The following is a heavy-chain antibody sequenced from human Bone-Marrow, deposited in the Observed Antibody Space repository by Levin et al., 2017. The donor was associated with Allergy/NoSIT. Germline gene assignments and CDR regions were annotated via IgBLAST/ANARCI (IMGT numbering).Heavy chain of an antibody. J-gene: IGHJ3*02. D-gene: IGHD1-26*01. Sequence: GSLRLSCSVYGGSSSGYYLNWIRQPPGKGLEWIGEINHSGITNYNPSLSTRVTISHDTSKKQISLRLTSMTAADTAVYYCSRGRSSYYPNDAFDIWGRGTLVTVSS. CDR1: GGSSSGYY. V-gene: IGHV4-34*01. CDR3: SRGRSSYYPNDAFDI. CDR2: INHSGIT.